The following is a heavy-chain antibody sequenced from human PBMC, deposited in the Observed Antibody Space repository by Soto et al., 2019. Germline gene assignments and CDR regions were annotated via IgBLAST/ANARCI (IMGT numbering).Heavy chain of an antibody. D-gene: IGHD3-3*01. CDR3: ARVTAYFWSGHPYYGMDV. CDR2: TYSGGTT. CDR1: AFSVISNY. Sequence: PGGSLRLSCSASAFSVISNYMSWVRQAPGKGPECVSVTYSGGTTYYADSEKDRFTISRDNSKNTPYLQMNSLRAEDTAVYYCARVTAYFWSGHPYYGMDVWGQGTTVTVSS. V-gene: IGHV3-66*01. J-gene: IGHJ6*02.